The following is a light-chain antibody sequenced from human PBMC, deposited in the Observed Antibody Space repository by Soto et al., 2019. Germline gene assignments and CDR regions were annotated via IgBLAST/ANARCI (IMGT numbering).Light chain of an antibody. J-gene: IGKJ5*01. CDR3: QQYNNWPLT. CDR2: GAS. CDR1: QSVRNSY. Sequence: VLTQCPGTLSLSPGARATLSWRASQSVRNSYLAWYQQKPGQAPRLLIYGASTRATGIPARFSGSGSGTEFTLTISSLQSEDFAVYYCQQYNNWPLTFGQGTRLEIK. V-gene: IGKV3-15*01.